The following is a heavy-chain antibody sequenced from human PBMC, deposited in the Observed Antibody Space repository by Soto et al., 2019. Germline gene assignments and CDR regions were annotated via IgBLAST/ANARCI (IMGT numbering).Heavy chain of an antibody. D-gene: IGHD3-22*01. Sequence: SETLSLTCTFSGGSISSGGYYWSWIRQHPGKGLEWIGYIYYSGSTYYNPSLKSRVTISVDTSKNQFSLKLSSVTAADTAVYNCARDRYYDSSGYYKSDAFDIWGQGTMVTVSS. V-gene: IGHV4-31*03. CDR3: ARDRYYDSSGYYKSDAFDI. J-gene: IGHJ3*02. CDR2: IYYSGST. CDR1: GGSISSGGYY.